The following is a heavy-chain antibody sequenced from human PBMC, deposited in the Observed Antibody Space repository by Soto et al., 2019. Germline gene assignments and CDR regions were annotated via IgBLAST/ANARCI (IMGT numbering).Heavy chain of an antibody. Sequence: SETLSLTCTVSGGSLGSSGYYWGWIRQSPGKGLEWIGNIYYSGNTFYNPSLKSRVTISVDTSENQIYLHLSAVTAADTAIFYCASIAAPGTTHFDFWGQGTLVTVSS. CDR2: IYYSGNT. V-gene: IGHV4-39*01. CDR3: ASIAAPGTTHFDF. J-gene: IGHJ4*02. D-gene: IGHD6-13*01. CDR1: GGSLGSSGYY.